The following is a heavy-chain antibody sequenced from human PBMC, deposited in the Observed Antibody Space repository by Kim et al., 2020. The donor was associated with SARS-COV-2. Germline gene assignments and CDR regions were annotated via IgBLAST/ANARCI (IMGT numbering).Heavy chain of an antibody. V-gene: IGHV1-69*13. J-gene: IGHJ6*02. CDR1: GGTFSSYA. D-gene: IGHD6-13*01. Sequence: SVKVSCKASGGTFSSYAISWVRQAPGQGLEWMGGIIPIFGTANYAQKFQGRVTITADESTSTAYMELSSLRSEDTAVYYCARDRVAAAGTGYYYYGMDVWGQGTTVTVSS. CDR3: ARDRVAAAGTGYYYYGMDV. CDR2: IIPIFGTA.